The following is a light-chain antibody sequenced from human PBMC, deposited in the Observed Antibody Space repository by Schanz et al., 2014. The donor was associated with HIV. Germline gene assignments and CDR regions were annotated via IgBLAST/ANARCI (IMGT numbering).Light chain of an antibody. V-gene: IGLV2-8*01. CDR2: EVS. CDR3: SSYEGNNILV. CDR1: SSDVGDYNY. Sequence: QSALTQPPSASGSPGQSVTISCTGTSSDVGDYNYVSWYQQHPGTAPKIMIYEVSKRPSGVPDRFSGSKSDNTASLTVSGLQAEDEGDYFCSSYEGNNILVFGGGTKLTVL. J-gene: IGLJ3*02.